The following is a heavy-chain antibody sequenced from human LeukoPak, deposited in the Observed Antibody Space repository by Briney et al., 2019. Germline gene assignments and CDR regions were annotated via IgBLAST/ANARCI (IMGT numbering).Heavy chain of an antibody. D-gene: IGHD6-13*01. CDR1: GYTFTGYY. J-gene: IGHJ4*02. CDR2: INPNSGGT. Sequence: ASVKVSCKASGYTFTGYYMHWVRQAPGQGLEWMGWINPNSGGTNYAQKFQGRVTMTRDTSISTAYMELSRLRSDDTAVYYCARDPLYSSSWYEHPGGSDYWGQGTLVTVSS. CDR3: ARDPLYSSSWYEHPGGSDY. V-gene: IGHV1-2*02.